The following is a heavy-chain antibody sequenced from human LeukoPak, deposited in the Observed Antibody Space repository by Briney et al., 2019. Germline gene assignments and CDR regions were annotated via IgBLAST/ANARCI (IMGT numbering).Heavy chain of an antibody. Sequence: KPGGSLRLSCAASGFTFSSYSMNWVRQAPGKGLEWVSSISSSSSYIYYADSVKGRFTISRDNAKNSLYLQMNSLRAEDTAVYYCARMPRRIAVAGYASDIWGQGTMVTVSS. CDR2: ISSSSSYI. V-gene: IGHV3-21*01. CDR3: ARMPRRIAVAGYASDI. D-gene: IGHD6-19*01. CDR1: GFTFSSYS. J-gene: IGHJ3*02.